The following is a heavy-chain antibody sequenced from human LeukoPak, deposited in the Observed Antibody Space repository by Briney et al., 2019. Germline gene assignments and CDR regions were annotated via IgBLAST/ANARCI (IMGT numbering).Heavy chain of an antibody. CDR2: IYNSGST. V-gene: IGHV4-4*07. Sequence: SETLSLTCTVSGGSISSYYWSWIRQPAGKGLERIGRIYNSGSTNYNPSLKSRVTMSVDTSENQFSLKLSSVTAADTAVYYCARDSCSGGGCYMYNWFDPWGQGTLVTVSS. J-gene: IGHJ5*02. CDR3: ARDSCSGGGCYMYNWFDP. CDR1: GGSISSYY. D-gene: IGHD2-15*01.